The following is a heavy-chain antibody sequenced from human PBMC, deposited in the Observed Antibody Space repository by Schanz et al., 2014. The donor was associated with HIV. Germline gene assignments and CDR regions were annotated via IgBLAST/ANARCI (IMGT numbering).Heavy chain of an antibody. D-gene: IGHD3-10*01. CDR3: TRVITRWFGEARYASDV. J-gene: IGHJ6*02. CDR1: GFSFDSFG. V-gene: IGHV3-30*03. Sequence: QVQLVESGGGVVQPGRSLRLSCVASGFSFDSFGMHWVRQAPGKGLEWWAVISNDGSNKKYADSVKGRFTISRDNSKNTLYLQMNSLRVEDTAIYYCTRVITRWFGEARYASDVWGQGTTVIVSS. CDR2: ISNDGSNK.